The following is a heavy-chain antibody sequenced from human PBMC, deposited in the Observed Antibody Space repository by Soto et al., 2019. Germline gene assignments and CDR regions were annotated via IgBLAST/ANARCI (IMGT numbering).Heavy chain of an antibody. CDR1: GFTFSSYS. V-gene: IGHV3-48*04. Sequence: GGSLRLSCAASGFTFSSYSMIWVRQAPGKGLEWVLYITSNSDTIYYADSVKGRFTISRDNSKSTLYLQVDSLRPEDAAVYYCARDPKTSGGQHWAFNYFDSWGQGTLVTVSS. CDR2: ITSNSDTI. J-gene: IGHJ4*02. CDR3: ARDPKTSGGQHWAFNYFDS. D-gene: IGHD7-27*01.